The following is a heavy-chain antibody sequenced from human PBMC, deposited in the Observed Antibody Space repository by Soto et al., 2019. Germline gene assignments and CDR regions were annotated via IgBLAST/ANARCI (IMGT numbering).Heavy chain of an antibody. V-gene: IGHV1-3*01. CDR3: ARARAIVVGGLTGFDS. Sequence: QVQLVQSGAEVKKPGASVKVSCKASGYSFIKYTIHWVRQAPGQRLEWMGWINGGDGDMKFSQKFQGRVTMTRDTTASTTYMELSSLGSEDPALYYCARARAIVVGGLTGFDSWGQGTLVTVSS. CDR1: GYSFIKYT. CDR2: INGGDGDM. J-gene: IGHJ5*01. D-gene: IGHD2-2*01.